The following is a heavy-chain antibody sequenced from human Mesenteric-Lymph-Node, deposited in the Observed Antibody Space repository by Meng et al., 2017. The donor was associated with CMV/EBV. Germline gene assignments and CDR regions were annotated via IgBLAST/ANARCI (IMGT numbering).Heavy chain of an antibody. V-gene: IGHV3-66*01. CDR2: IYSGGQT. CDR1: GFIFSTYA. J-gene: IGHJ4*02. Sequence: GESLKISCAASGFIFSTYAMSWVRQAPGKGLEWVSLIYSGGQTYYSDSMKGRITMSRDNSKSTLYLQMNSLRAEDTAVYYCARDADHYDFWSGADYWGQGTLVTVSS. CDR3: ARDADHYDFWSGADY. D-gene: IGHD3-3*01.